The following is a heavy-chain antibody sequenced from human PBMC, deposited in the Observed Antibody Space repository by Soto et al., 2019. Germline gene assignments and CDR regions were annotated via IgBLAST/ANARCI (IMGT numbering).Heavy chain of an antibody. CDR3: ARGREYGSVQIAY. D-gene: IGHD6-19*01. V-gene: IGHV1-8*01. CDR2: MNPNSGNT. Sequence: QVQLVQSGAEVKKPGASVKVSCKASGYTFTSYNINWVRLATGQGLEWMGWMNPNSGNTGYAQKFQDRVTMTSDNSISTAYMELSSLRSEDTAVYYCARGREYGSVQIAYWGQGTLVTVSS. J-gene: IGHJ4*02. CDR1: GYTFTSYN.